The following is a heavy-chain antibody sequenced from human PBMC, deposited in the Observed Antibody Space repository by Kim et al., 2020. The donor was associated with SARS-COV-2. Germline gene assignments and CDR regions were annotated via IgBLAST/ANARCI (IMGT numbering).Heavy chain of an antibody. V-gene: IGHV4-39*07. J-gene: IGHJ4*02. CDR1: GGSISSSSYY. CDR3: ARDPGNFYWLLAFDY. Sequence: SETLSLTCTVSGGSISSSSYYWGWIRQPPGKGLEWIGSIYYSGSTYYNPSLKSRVTISVDTSKNQFSLKLSSVTAADTAVYYCARDPGNFYWLLAFDYWGQGTLVTVSS. CDR2: IYYSGST. D-gene: IGHD3-9*01.